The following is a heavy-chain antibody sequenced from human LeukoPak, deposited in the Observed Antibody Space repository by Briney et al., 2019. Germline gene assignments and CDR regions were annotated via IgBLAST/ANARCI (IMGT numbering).Heavy chain of an antibody. D-gene: IGHD3-16*01. CDR3: ARRIWGADSQSHTFDI. J-gene: IGHJ3*02. Sequence: GGYLRLSCAASGFTFSDYDMGWIRLAPGKGLEWISYISRTIYYADSVKCRFTISRDNAKNSLYLQMNSLRAEDTAVYYCARRIWGADSQSHTFDIWGQGTMVTVSS. V-gene: IGHV3-11*01. CDR1: GFTFSDYD. CDR2: ISRTI.